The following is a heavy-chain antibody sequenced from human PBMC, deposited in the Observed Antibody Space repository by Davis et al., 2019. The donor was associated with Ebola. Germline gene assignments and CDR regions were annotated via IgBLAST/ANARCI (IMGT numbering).Heavy chain of an antibody. D-gene: IGHD2/OR15-2a*01. CDR1: RSTFSSYA. CDR2: IIPIFGTV. V-gene: IGHV1-69*06. J-gene: IGHJ4*02. Sequence: SVKVSCKASRSTFSSYAISWVRQAPGQGLEWMGGIIPIFGTVNYAQKFQGRVTMIEDTSTDTAYMELSSLRSEDTAVYYCSSEYGDYWGQGTLVTVSS. CDR3: SSEYGDY.